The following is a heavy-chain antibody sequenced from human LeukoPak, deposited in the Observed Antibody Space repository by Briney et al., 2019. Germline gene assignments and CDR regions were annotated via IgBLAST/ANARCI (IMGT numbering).Heavy chain of an antibody. D-gene: IGHD3-9*01. CDR2: ISGRGGST. V-gene: IGHV3-23*01. CDR3: AKDLSGPTKGAHLTGYYKARYYFDY. CDR1: GFTFSSYA. J-gene: IGHJ4*02. Sequence: SGGSLRLSCAASGFTFSSYAMSWVRQAPGKGLEWVSAISGRGGSTYYADSVKGRFTISRDNSKNTLYLQMNSLRAEDTAVYYCAKDLSGPTKGAHLTGYYKARYYFDYWGQGTLVTVSS.